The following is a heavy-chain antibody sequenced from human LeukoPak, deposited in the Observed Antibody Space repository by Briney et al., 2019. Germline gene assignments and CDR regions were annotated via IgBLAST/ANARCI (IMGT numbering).Heavy chain of an antibody. CDR2: MNPNSGNT. CDR3: ARGPNYAFWSGSYYYYMDV. D-gene: IGHD3-3*01. J-gene: IGHJ6*03. CDR1: GYTFTSYD. V-gene: IGHV1-8*01. Sequence: ASVKVSCKASGYTFTSYDINWVRQATGQGLEWMGWMNPNSGNTGYAQKFQGRVTMTRSTSTNTAYMELSSLRSEDTAVYYCARGPNYAFWSGSYYYYMDVWGKGTTVTVSS.